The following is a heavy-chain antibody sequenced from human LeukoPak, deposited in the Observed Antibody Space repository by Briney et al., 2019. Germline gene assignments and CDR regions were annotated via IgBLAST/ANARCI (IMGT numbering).Heavy chain of an antibody. J-gene: IGHJ6*04. CDR2: ISSNGGST. CDR3: ARGGYCSSTSCYEVRGMDV. D-gene: IGHD2-2*01. Sequence: GGSLRLSCAASGFTFSSYAVHWVRQAPGKGLEYVSAISSNGGSTYYADSVKGRFTISRDNSKNTLYLQMGSLGAEDMAVYYCARGGYCSSTSCYEVRGMDVWGKGTTVTVSS. CDR1: GFTFSSYA. V-gene: IGHV3-64*02.